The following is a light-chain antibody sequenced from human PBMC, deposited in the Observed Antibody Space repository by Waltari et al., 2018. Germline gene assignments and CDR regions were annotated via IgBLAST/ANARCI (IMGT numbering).Light chain of an antibody. CDR3: QQYVSSPLT. CDR2: GAS. CDR1: QSVSRA. Sequence: EIVLTQSPGSLSSSPGERVTLSCRASQSVSRALAWYQQKPGQAPRLLIFGASNRATGIPDRFSGSGSETDFSLTISRLEPEDFAVYYCQQYVSSPLTFGGGTKVEIK. J-gene: IGKJ4*01. V-gene: IGKV3-20*01.